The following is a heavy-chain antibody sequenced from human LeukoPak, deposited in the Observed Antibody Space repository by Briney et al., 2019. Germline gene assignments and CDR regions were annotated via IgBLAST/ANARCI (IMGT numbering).Heavy chain of an antibody. V-gene: IGHV4-59*11. CDR3: ARVLQNYYYLDV. CDR1: VGSISSHY. J-gene: IGHJ6*03. Sequence: SETLSLTCTVSVGSISSHYWSWVRQPPGKGLEWIGNIYDSQSTHYKSSLKSRVTISVDTSKNQFSLRLSSVTAADTAVYYCARVLQNYYYLDVWGKGTTVTVSS. CDR2: IYDSQST. D-gene: IGHD3-3*01.